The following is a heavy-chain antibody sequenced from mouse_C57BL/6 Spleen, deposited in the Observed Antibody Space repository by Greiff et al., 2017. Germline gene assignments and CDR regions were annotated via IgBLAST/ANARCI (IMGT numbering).Heavy chain of an antibody. D-gene: IGHD2-3*01. Sequence: EVQLQQSGPGLVKPSQSLSLTCSVTGYSITSGYYWNWIRQFPGNKLEWMGYISYDGSNNYNPSLKNRISITRDTSKNQFFLKLNSVTTEDTATYYCAREGVYDGYYGFAYWGQGTLVTVSA. J-gene: IGHJ3*01. V-gene: IGHV3-6*01. CDR2: ISYDGSN. CDR1: GYSITSGYY. CDR3: AREGVYDGYYGFAY.